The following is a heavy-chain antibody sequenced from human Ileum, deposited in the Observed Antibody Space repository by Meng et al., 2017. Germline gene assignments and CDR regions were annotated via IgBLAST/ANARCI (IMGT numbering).Heavy chain of an antibody. CDR3: ARLVGNSWLPD. CDR1: GDSVSSKDAT. D-gene: IGHD3-9*01. V-gene: IGHV6-1*01. CDR2: TFYRAKWIS. Sequence: QVHLQQSGPGMGKPSQTLSPTCAISGDSVSSKDATWNWIRQSPSRGREWLGRTFYRAKWISDYAVSLESRITINPDTSKNHFTLQLNSVSPEDTAIYYCARLVGNSWLPDWGQGTLVTVSS. J-gene: IGHJ4*02.